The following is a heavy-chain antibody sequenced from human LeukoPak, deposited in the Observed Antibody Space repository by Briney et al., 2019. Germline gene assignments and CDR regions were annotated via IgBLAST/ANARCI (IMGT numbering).Heavy chain of an antibody. V-gene: IGHV3-23*01. D-gene: IGHD2-2*01. J-gene: IGHJ4*02. CDR2: ISDSGGST. Sequence: GGSLRLSCAASGFTFSTCAMSWVRQAPGKGLEWVSAISDSGGSTYYADSVRGRFTISRDNSKNTLYLQVYSLRAEDTAVYYCAKDTGYCSSTTCHADRFDYWGQGTLVTVSS. CDR1: GFTFSTCA. CDR3: AKDTGYCSSTTCHADRFDY.